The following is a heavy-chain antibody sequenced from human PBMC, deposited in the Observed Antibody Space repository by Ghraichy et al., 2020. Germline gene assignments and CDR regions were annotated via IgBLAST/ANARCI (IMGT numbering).Heavy chain of an antibody. CDR3: ARTYYDFWSGYYTLDY. Sequence: SQTLSLTCAISGDSVSSNSAAWNWIRQSPSRGLEWLGRTYYRSKWYNDYAVSVKSRITINPDTSKNQFSLQLNSVTPEDTAVYYCARTYYDFWSGYYTLDYWGQGTLVTVSS. CDR2: TYYRSKWYN. CDR1: GDSVSSNSAA. D-gene: IGHD3-3*01. J-gene: IGHJ4*02. V-gene: IGHV6-1*01.